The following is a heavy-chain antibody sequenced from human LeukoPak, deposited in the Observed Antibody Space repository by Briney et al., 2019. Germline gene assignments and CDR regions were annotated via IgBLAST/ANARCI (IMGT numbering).Heavy chain of an antibody. J-gene: IGHJ6*03. V-gene: IGHV4-59*11. Sequence: SETLSLTCAVYGESFNDHYWNWIRQPPGKGLEWIGYIYYSGSTNYNPSLMSRVTISVDTSKNQFSLKLSSVTAADTAVYYCARVLRSSSWYNYYYMDVWSKGTTVTISS. CDR1: GESFNDHY. CDR3: ARVLRSSSWYNYYYMDV. D-gene: IGHD6-13*01. CDR2: IYYSGST.